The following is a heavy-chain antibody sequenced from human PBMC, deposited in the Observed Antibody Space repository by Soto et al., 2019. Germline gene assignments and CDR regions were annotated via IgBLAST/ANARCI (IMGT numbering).Heavy chain of an antibody. CDR1: GGSISSGDYY. V-gene: IGHV4-30-4*01. Sequence: SGTLSLTCTVSGGSISSGDYYWSWIRQPPGKGLEWIGYIYYSGSTYYNPSLKSRVTISVDTSKNQFSLKLSSVTAADTAVYYCARSLDIVLVPAAMGFDPWGQGTLVTAPQ. D-gene: IGHD2-2*03. J-gene: IGHJ5*02. CDR3: ARSLDIVLVPAAMGFDP. CDR2: IYYSGST.